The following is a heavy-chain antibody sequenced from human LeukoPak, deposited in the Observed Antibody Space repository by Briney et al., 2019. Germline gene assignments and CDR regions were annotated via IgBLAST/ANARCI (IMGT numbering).Heavy chain of an antibody. V-gene: IGHV3-30*07. CDR3: ARSGDTAMVTSAFDI. Sequence: DSVKGRFTISRDNSKNTLYLQLNSLRAEDTAVYYCARSGDTAMVTSAFDIWGQGTMVTVSS. D-gene: IGHD5-18*01. J-gene: IGHJ3*02.